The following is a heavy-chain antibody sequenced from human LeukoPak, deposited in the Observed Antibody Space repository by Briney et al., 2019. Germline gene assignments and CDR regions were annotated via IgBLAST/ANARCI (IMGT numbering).Heavy chain of an antibody. D-gene: IGHD6-19*01. CDR1: GYTLTELS. V-gene: IGHV1-24*01. J-gene: IGHJ4*02. CDR2: FDPEDGET. CDR3: ATAGYSSGWNYYFDY. Sequence: GASVKVSCKVSGYTLTELSMHWVRQAPGKGLEWMGGFDPEDGETIYAQKFQGRVTMTEDTSTDTAYMELSSLRSEDTAVNYCATAGYSSGWNYYFDYWGQGTVVTVSP.